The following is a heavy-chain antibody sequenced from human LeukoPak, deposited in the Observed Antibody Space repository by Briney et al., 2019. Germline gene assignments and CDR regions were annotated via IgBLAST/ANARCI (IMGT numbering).Heavy chain of an antibody. J-gene: IGHJ4*02. CDR2: ISSSSSTI. V-gene: IGHV3-48*04. CDR3: ARDRSEDDSSGYIHRDFDY. Sequence: GGSLRLSCAASGFTFSSYSMNWVRQAPGKGLEWVSYISSSSSTIYYADSVQGRFTISRDNAKKSLYLQMSSLRAEDTAVYYCARDRSEDDSSGYIHRDFDYWGQGTLVIVSS. D-gene: IGHD3-22*01. CDR1: GFTFSSYS.